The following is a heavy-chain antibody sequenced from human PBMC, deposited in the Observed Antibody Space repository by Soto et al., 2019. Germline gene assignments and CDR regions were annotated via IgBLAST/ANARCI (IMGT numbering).Heavy chain of an antibody. CDR2: IYPSGST. V-gene: IGHV4-30-2*01. CDR1: GGSISSGGSS. J-gene: IGHJ5*02. CDR3: ASRPSGSGFDP. Sequence: QLQLQESGSGLVQPSQTLSLTCAGSGGSISSGGSSWILLRPPPGKGLEGIGYIYPSGSTYYSPSLKSRVPISVDRAKNQFSLKLSSVTAAATAVYYCASRPSGSGFDPWGQGTLVTVSS. D-gene: IGHD1-26*01.